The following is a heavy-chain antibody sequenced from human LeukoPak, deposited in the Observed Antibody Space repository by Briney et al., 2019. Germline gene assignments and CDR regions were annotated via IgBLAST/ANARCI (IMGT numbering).Heavy chain of an antibody. CDR2: FDPEDGEA. V-gene: IGHV1-24*01. CDR3: ATNWNDLLGAFDI. CDR1: GYTLTELS. Sequence: ASVKVSCKVSGYTLTELSMHWVRQAHGKGLEWMGGFDPEDGEAIYAQKFQGRVTMTEDTSTDTAYMELSSLRSEDTAVYYCATNWNDLLGAFDIWGQGTMVTVSS. D-gene: IGHD1-20*01. J-gene: IGHJ3*02.